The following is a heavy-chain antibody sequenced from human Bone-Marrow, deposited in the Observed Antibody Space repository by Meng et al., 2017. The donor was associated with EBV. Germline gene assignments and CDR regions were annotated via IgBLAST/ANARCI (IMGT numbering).Heavy chain of an antibody. CDR3: ARHGAYGSGSTG. CDR2: IYYSGST. CDR1: GGSISSGGYY. J-gene: IGHJ4*02. V-gene: IGHV4-30-4*01. Sequence: VQLAAPGPGLVKPSQTLYLPCAVSGGSISSGGYYWSWIRQPPGKGLEWIGYIYYSGSTSYNPSLKSRVTISIDTSKNQVSLKLSSVTVADTAVYYCARHGAYGSGSTGWGQGTLVTVSS. D-gene: IGHD3-10*01.